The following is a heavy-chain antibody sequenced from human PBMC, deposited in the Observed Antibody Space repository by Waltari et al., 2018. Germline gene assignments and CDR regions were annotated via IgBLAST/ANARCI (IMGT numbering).Heavy chain of an antibody. CDR2: IYSGGSR. J-gene: IGHJ4*02. CDR3: AKVGAAGSNY. Sequence: GSLRLSCAASGFTFSSYAMSWVRQAPGKGLEWVSVIYSGGSRYYADSVKGRFTISRDNSKNTLYLQMNSLRAEDTAVYYCAKVGAAGSNYWGQGTLVTVSS. D-gene: IGHD6-13*01. CDR1: GFTFSSYA. V-gene: IGHV3-23*03.